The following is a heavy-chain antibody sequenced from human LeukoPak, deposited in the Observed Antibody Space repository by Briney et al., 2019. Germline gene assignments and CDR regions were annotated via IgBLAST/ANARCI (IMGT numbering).Heavy chain of an antibody. V-gene: IGHV3-43D*04. CDR3: AAAEKFWSPVDY. D-gene: IGHD6-13*01. CDR2: ISWDGGST. J-gene: IGHJ4*02. CDR1: GFTFDDYA. Sequence: GGSLRLSCAASGFTFDDYAMQWVRQAPGKGLEWVSLISWDGGSTYYADSVKGRFTISRDNSKNSLYLQMNSLRAEDTALYYCAAAEKFWSPVDYWGQGTLVTVSS.